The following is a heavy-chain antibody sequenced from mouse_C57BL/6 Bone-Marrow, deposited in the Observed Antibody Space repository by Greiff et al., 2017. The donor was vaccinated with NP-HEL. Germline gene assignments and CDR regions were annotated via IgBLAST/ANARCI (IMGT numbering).Heavy chain of an antibody. CDR3: ARMRDYDGEGWWNYYAMDY. D-gene: IGHD2-4*01. CDR1: GFSLSTFGMG. V-gene: IGHV8-8*01. CDR2: IWWDDDK. J-gene: IGHJ4*01. Sequence: VTLKVSGPGILQPSQTLSLTCSFSGFSLSTFGMGVGWIRQPSGKGLEWLAHIWWDDDKYYNPALKSRLTISKDTSKNQVFLKIANVDTADTATYYCARMRDYDGEGWWNYYAMDYWGQGTSVTVSS.